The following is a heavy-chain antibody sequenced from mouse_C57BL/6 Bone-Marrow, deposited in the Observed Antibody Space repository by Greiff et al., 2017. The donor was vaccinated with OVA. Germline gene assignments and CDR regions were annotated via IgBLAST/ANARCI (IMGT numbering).Heavy chain of an antibody. CDR3: ARGGTYYGSSGGY. Sequence: QVQLKQSGAELARPGASVKLSCKASGYTFTSYGISWVKQRTGQGLEWIGEIYPRSGNTYYNEKFKGKATLTADKSSSTAYMELRSLTSEDSAVYFCARGGTYYGSSGGYWGQGTTLTVSS. V-gene: IGHV1-81*01. CDR1: GYTFTSYG. CDR2: IYPRSGNT. J-gene: IGHJ2*01. D-gene: IGHD1-1*01.